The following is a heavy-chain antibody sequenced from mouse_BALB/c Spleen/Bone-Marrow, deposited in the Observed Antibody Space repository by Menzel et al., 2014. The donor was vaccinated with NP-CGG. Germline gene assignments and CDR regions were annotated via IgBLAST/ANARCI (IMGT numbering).Heavy chain of an antibody. CDR3: ARRGGYDGYYEGFDY. V-gene: IGHV1-18*01. Sequence: EVMLEESGPELVKPGASVKISCKASGYTFTGYNMDWVKQSHGKSLEWIGDINPNNGGTIYNQKFKGKATLTVDKSSSTAYMELRSLTSESTAVYYCARRGGYDGYYEGFDYWGQGATLTVSS. D-gene: IGHD2-3*01. CDR1: GYTFTGYN. J-gene: IGHJ2*01. CDR2: INPNNGGT.